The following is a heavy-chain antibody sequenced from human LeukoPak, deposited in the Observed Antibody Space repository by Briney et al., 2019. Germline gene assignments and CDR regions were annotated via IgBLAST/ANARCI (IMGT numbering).Heavy chain of an antibody. Sequence: PSETLSLTCTVSGGSISSYYWSWIRQPAGKGLEWIGRIYTSGSTNYNPSLKSRVTMSVDTSKNQFSLKLSSVTAADTAVYYCARWGYYGSGSYYNEDWGQGTLVTVSS. CDR1: GGSISSYY. D-gene: IGHD3-10*01. J-gene: IGHJ4*02. CDR3: ARWGYYGSGSYYNED. V-gene: IGHV4-4*07. CDR2: IYTSGST.